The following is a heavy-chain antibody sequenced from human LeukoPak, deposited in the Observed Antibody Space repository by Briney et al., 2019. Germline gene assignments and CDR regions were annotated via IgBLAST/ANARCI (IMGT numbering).Heavy chain of an antibody. CDR3: AKDTIRGVITYYFDY. CDR2: ISGSGGDI. D-gene: IGHD3-10*01. J-gene: IGHJ4*02. V-gene: IGHV3-11*04. Sequence: GGSLRLSCVVSGFSFSDSYMTWIRQTPGKGLESLAYISGSGGDIYYADSVKGRFTISRDNSKNTLYLQMNSLRAEDTAVYYCAKDTIRGVITYYFDYWGQGTLVTVSS. CDR1: GFSFSDSY.